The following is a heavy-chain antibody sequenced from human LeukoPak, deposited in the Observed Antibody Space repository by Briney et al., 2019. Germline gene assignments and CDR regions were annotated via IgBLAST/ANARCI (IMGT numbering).Heavy chain of an antibody. V-gene: IGHV3-7*01. J-gene: IGHJ4*02. Sequence: GGSLRLSCAASGFTFTNYWMTWVRQAPGQGLEWVANIKQDGSEKNYVDSVKGRFTISRDNVKNSLFLQMNSLRVEDTAIYYCAIGIQLPXWGQGTLVTVSS. CDR3: AIGIQLPX. D-gene: IGHD1-1*01. CDR2: IKQDGSEK. CDR1: GFTFTNYW.